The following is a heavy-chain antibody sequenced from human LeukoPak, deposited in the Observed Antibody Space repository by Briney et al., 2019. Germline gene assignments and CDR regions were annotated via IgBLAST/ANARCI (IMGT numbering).Heavy chain of an antibody. CDR3: AKDLYFPRGFLEWLLPPFFDY. CDR1: GFTFSSYA. Sequence: GGSLRLSCAASGFTFSSYAMSWVRQAPGKGLEWVSAISGSGGSTYYADSVKGRFTISRDNSKNTLYLQMNSLRAEDTAVYYCAKDLYFPRGFLEWLLPPFFDYWGQGTLVTVSP. V-gene: IGHV3-23*01. J-gene: IGHJ4*02. CDR2: ISGSGGST. D-gene: IGHD3-3*01.